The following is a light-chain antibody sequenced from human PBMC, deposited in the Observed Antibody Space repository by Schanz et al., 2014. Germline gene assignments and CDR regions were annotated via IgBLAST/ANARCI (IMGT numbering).Light chain of an antibody. V-gene: IGLV2-11*01. CDR3: SSYVGSNNWV. CDR2: DVS. J-gene: IGLJ3*02. Sequence: QSALTQPRSVSGSPGQSVTISCAGTSSDVGGHNYVSWYQQHPGKAPKLIIYDVSVRPSGVPDRFSGSKSVNTASLTISGLQAEDEADYYCSSYVGSNNWVFGGGTKLTVL. CDR1: SSDVGGHNY.